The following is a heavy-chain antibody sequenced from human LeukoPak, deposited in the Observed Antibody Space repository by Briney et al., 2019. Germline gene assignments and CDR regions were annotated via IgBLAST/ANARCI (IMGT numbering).Heavy chain of an antibody. CDR2: IYTSGST. Sequence: SETLSLTCTVSGGSISSGSYYWRWIRQPAGKGLEWIGRIYTSGSTNYNPSLKSRVTISVDTSKNQFSLKLSSVTAADTAVYYCARVRQVTPTMYYFDYWGQGTLVTVSS. J-gene: IGHJ4*02. D-gene: IGHD2-2*01. CDR3: ARVRQVTPTMYYFDY. V-gene: IGHV4-61*02. CDR1: GGSISSGSYY.